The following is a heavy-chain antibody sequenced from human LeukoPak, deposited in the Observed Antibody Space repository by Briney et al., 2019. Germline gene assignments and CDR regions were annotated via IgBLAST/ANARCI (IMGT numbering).Heavy chain of an antibody. V-gene: IGHV4-38-2*02. D-gene: IGHD3-22*01. CDR1: GYSISSGYY. CDR2: IYHSGST. J-gene: IGHJ4*02. CDR3: ARNTGINNVVVANYFDY. Sequence: PSETLTLTCTVSGYSISSGYYWGWIRQPPGKGLEWIGSIYHSGSTYYNPSLKSRVAISVDTSKNQFSLKLSSVTAADTAVYYCARNTGINNVVVANYFDYWGQGTLVTVSS.